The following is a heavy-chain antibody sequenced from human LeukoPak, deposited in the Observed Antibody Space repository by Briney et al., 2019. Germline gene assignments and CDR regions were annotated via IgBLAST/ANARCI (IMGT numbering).Heavy chain of an antibody. J-gene: IGHJ6*03. CDR3: ARDNGSGSYYYYYMDV. D-gene: IGHD3-10*01. CDR1: GGSISSYY. Sequence: SETLSLTCTVSGGSISSYYWSWIRQPPGKGLEWIGYIYYSGSTNYNPSLKSRVTISVDTSKNQFSLKLSSVTAADTAVYYCARDNGSGSYYYYYMDVWGKGTTVTISS. V-gene: IGHV4-59*12. CDR2: IYYSGST.